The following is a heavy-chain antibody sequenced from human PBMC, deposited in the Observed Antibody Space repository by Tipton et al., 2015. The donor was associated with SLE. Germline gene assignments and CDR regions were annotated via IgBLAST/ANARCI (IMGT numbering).Heavy chain of an antibody. D-gene: IGHD6-19*01. J-gene: IGHJ5*02. CDR1: GDSFDSNKFY. V-gene: IGHV4-39*01. CDR2: ACCSDTT. Sequence: TLSLTCTVSGDSFDSNKFYWGWVRQPPGKGLEWIGSACCSDTTYSNPSLKSRVTISIDTSRNQFSLKLRSVTAADTAIYYCAIHASAVWFDPWGQGMLVTVSS. CDR3: AIHASAVWFDP.